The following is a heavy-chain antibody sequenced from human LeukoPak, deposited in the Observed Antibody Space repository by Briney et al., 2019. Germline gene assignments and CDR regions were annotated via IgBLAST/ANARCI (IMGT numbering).Heavy chain of an antibody. D-gene: IGHD5-24*01. V-gene: IGHV3-15*01. CDR3: TAGVDQCDHDY. CDR2: IKSETDGGTI. J-gene: IGHJ4*02. CDR1: GFSFNNAW. Sequence: GGSLRLSCAASGFSFNNAWMSWVRQAPAKGLEWVGRIKSETDGGTIDYAAPMRGRFTISRDDSENTLYLQMSSLTTEDTAVYYCTAGVDQCDHDYWGQGILVTVSS.